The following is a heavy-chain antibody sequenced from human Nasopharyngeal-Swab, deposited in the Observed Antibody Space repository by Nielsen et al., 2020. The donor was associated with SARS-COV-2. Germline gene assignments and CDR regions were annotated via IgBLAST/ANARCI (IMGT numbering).Heavy chain of an antibody. V-gene: IGHV1-46*01. Sequence: ASVKVSCKASGFTFSHYFMHWVRQAPGQGLEWMGVITPSGGATNYVRKFRGRVTMTRDPSTSTLYLDLSSLKSEDTAVYFCASEPGGMTAPGRHFDPWGQGTLVTVSS. CDR1: GFTFSHYF. CDR3: ASEPGGMTAPGRHFDP. D-gene: IGHD2-15*01. CDR2: ITPSGGAT. J-gene: IGHJ5*02.